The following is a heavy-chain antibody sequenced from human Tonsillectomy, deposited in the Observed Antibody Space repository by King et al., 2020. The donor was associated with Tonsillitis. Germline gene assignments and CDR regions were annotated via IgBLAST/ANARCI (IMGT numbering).Heavy chain of an antibody. CDR3: ARRLKGYGGSYNWFDP. Sequence: QLQESGPGLVKPSETLSLTCTVSGDSISSSSYYWGWIRQPPGEGLEWIGNIYYSGSTYYNPSLKSRVIISVDTSKNQFSLKLSSVPAADTAVYYCARRLKGYGGSYNWFDPWGQGTLVTVSS. D-gene: IGHD4-23*01. CDR1: GDSISSSSYY. J-gene: IGHJ5*02. V-gene: IGHV4-39*01. CDR2: IYYSGST.